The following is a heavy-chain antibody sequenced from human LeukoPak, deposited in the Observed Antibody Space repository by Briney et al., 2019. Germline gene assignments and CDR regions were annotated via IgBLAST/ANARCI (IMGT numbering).Heavy chain of an antibody. CDR3: AKSEVGYWMTG. CDR2: ISGSGGST. D-gene: IGHD3-9*01. J-gene: IGHJ4*02. CDR1: GFTFSNYW. Sequence: GGSLRLSCAGSGFTFSNYWMSWVRQAPGKGLEWVSAISGSGGSTYYADSVKGRFTISRDNSKNTLYLQMNSLRAEDTAVYYCAKSEVGYWMTGWGQGTLVTVSS. V-gene: IGHV3-23*01.